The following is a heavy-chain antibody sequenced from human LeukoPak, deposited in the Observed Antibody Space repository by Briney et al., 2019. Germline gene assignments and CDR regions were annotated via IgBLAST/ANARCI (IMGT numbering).Heavy chain of an antibody. J-gene: IGHJ4*02. V-gene: IGHV3-30*18. CDR2: ISYDGSNK. CDR1: GFTFSSYG. CDR3: AKEGTPIRYFDWLPNPYYFDY. D-gene: IGHD3-9*01. Sequence: GRSLRLSCAASGFTFSSYGMHWVRQAPGKGLEWVAVISYDGSNKYYADSVKGRFTISRDNSKNTLYLQMNSLRAEDTAVYYCAKEGTPIRYFDWLPNPYYFDYWGQGTLVTVSS.